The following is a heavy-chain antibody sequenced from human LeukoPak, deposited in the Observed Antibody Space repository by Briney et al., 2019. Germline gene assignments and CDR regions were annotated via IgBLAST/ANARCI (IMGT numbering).Heavy chain of an antibody. CDR2: INPMSGET. CDR3: ASGYCSGGSCFPFDY. CDR1: RDTFTSYD. J-gene: IGHJ4*02. D-gene: IGHD2-15*01. Sequence: SVKVSCKASRDTFTSYDIIWVRQATGQGLEWMGWINPMSGETGYAQEFQGRVTITTDESTSTAYMELSSLRSEDTAVYYCASGYCSGGSCFPFDYWGQGTLVTVSS. V-gene: IGHV1-8*01.